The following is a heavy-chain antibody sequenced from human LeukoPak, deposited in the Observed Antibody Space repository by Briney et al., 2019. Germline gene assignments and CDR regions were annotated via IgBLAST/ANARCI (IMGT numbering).Heavy chain of an antibody. Sequence: GGSLRLSCAASGFTFRTYSMNWVRQAPGKGLEWVSYITSDSNTIYYADSVKGRSTISRDNAKNSLYLQMNSLRAEDTAVYYCARSVGHIDYWGQGTLVTVSS. CDR2: ITSDSNTI. J-gene: IGHJ4*02. CDR3: ARSVGHIDY. D-gene: IGHD1-26*01. CDR1: GFTFRTYS. V-gene: IGHV3-48*01.